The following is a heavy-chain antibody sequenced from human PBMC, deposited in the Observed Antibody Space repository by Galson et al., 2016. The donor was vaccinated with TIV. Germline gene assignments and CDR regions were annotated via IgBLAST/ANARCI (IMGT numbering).Heavy chain of an antibody. J-gene: IGHJ4*02. CDR1: GYTFTSNY. CDR3: ARDTRSGYSNGWPPFDY. V-gene: IGHV1-46*03. D-gene: IGHD6-25*01. CDR2: INPSGGVT. Sequence: SVKVSCKASGYTFTSNYVHWVRQAPGQGLEWMGFINPSGGVTFYTRKSQGRVTMTTDTSTSTVYMEMSSLSSEDAAVYFCARDTRSGYSNGWPPFDYWGQGSLVAVSS.